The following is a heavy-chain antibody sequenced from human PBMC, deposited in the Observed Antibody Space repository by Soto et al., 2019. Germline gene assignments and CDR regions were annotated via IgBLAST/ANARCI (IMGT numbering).Heavy chain of an antibody. CDR3: ARGGRYFEWSLLFY. V-gene: IGHV1-18*01. CDR1: GYTFTSYG. CDR2: INADNGNT. J-gene: IGHJ4*02. D-gene: IGHD3-9*01. Sequence: ASVKVSCKASGYTFTSYGISWVRQAPGQGLEWMGWINADNGNTKYSQKYQGRVTITRDTSASTAYMELSSLRSEYTAMYYCARGGRYFEWSLLFYWGQGPLVTVSS.